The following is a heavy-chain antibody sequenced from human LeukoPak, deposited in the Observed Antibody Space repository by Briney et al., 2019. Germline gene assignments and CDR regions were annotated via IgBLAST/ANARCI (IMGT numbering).Heavy chain of an antibody. CDR2: ISPSGGIT. V-gene: IGHV3-23*01. CDR3: TTDAPKYLDYVWPDY. CDR1: GFTFSSHG. J-gene: IGHJ4*02. D-gene: IGHD3-16*01. Sequence: GGSLRLSCAASGFTFSSHGMNWVRQAPGKGLEWVSGISPSGGITYYTDSVKGRFTISRDNSKNTVSLQMNSLRGEDTAVYYCTTDAPKYLDYVWPDYWGQGTLVTVSS.